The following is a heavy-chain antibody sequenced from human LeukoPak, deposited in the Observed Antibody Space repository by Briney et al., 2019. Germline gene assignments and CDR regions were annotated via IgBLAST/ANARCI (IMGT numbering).Heavy chain of an antibody. CDR1: GFTFSSYS. J-gene: IGHJ6*02. CDR3: ARGACSSPSCYRLDV. CDR2: ISSSSSYI. Sequence: GGSLRLSCAASGFTFSSYSMNWVRQAPGKGLEWVSSISSSSSYIYYADSVKGRFTISRDNAKNSLYLQMNSLRAEDTAVYHCARGACSSPSCYRLDVWGQGTTVTVSS. D-gene: IGHD2-2*01. V-gene: IGHV3-21*01.